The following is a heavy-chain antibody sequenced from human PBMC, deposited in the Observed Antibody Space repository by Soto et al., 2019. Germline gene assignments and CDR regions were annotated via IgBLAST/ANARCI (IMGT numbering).Heavy chain of an antibody. V-gene: IGHV4-30-4*01. CDR1: GGSISSGDYY. CDR3: ARGVGYYSWYFDL. D-gene: IGHD3-22*01. Sequence: QVQLQESGPGLVKPSQTLSLTCTVSGGSISSGDYYWSWIRQPPGKGLEWIGYIYYSGSTYYNPSLQSRVTISLDTSKNHFSLKLSSVTAADTAVYYCARGVGYYSWYFDLWGRGTLVTVSS. CDR2: IYYSGST. J-gene: IGHJ2*01.